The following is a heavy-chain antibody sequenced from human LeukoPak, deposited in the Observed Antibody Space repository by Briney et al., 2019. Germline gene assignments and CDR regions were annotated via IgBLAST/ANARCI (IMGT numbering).Heavy chain of an antibody. CDR2: ISNSGGST. CDR3: AKDQRWEQLVRAGGPVKNDAFDI. J-gene: IGHJ3*02. Sequence: GGSLRLSCAASGFTFSSYGMSWVRQAPGKGLEWVSAISNSGGSTYYADSVKGRFTISRDNSKNTLYLQMNSLRAEDTAVYYCAKDQRWEQLVRAGGPVKNDAFDIWGQGTMVTVSS. CDR1: GFTFSSYG. V-gene: IGHV3-23*01. D-gene: IGHD6-6*01.